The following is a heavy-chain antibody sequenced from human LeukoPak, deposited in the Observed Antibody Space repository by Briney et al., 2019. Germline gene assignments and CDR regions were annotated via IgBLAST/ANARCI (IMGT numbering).Heavy chain of an antibody. CDR2: IYHSGST. V-gene: IGHV4-4*02. J-gene: IGHJ6*02. Sequence: SGTLSLTCAVSGGSIDRNNWYSWVRQPPGKGLEWIGEIYHSGSTNYNPSLKSRVTISVDTSKNQFSLKLSSVTAADTAVYYCARLGRYCSGGSCYSGYYYYYGMDVWGQGTTVTVSS. CDR3: ARLGRYCSGGSCYSGYYYYYGMDV. CDR1: GGSIDRNNW. D-gene: IGHD2-15*01.